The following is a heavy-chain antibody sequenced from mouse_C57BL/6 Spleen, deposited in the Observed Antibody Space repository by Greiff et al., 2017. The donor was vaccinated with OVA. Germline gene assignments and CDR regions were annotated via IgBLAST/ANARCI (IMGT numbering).Heavy chain of an antibody. J-gene: IGHJ2*01. CDR2: IYPRSGNT. V-gene: IGHV1-81*01. D-gene: IGHD2-4*01. Sequence: QVQLQQSGAELARPGASVKLSCKASGYTFTSYGISWVKQRTGQGLEWIGEIYPRSGNTYYNEKFKGKATLTADKSSSTAYMELRSLTSEDSAVYFCARSAAISYDYYVDDWGKGTTLTVSS. CDR3: ARSAAISYDYYVDD. CDR1: GYTFTSYG.